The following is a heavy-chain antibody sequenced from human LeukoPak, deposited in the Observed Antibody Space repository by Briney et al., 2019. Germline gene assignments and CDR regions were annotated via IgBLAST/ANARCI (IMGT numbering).Heavy chain of an antibody. CDR3: ARALAGAPDWFDP. Sequence: SVKVSCKASGGTFSSYAISWVRQAPGQGLEWMGGIIPIFGTANYAQKFQGRVTITADESTSTAYMELSSLRSEDTAVYYCARALAGAPDWFDPWGQGTLVTVSS. V-gene: IGHV1-69*13. CDR1: GGTFSSYA. J-gene: IGHJ5*02. D-gene: IGHD4-17*01. CDR2: IIPIFGTA.